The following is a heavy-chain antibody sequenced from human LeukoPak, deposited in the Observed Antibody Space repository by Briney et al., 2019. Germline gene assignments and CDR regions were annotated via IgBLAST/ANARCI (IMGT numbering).Heavy chain of an antibody. CDR1: GGSISRTAYY. D-gene: IGHD4-17*01. V-gene: IGHV4-39*01. CDR3: VGRRGDGDYRPEY. J-gene: IGHJ4*02. CDR2: IYYTGIT. Sequence: SETLSLTCSVSGGSISRTAYYWGWIRQPPGKGLEWIGSIYYTGITYYNPSLESRVTISLDTFRNQFSLKLNSVTAPETAVYYCVGRRGDGDYRPEYWGQGTLVTVSS.